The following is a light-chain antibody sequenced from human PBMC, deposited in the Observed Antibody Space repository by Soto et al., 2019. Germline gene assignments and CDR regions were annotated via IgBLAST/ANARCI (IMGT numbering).Light chain of an antibody. Sequence: DIQMTQSPSTLSASVGDRVTITCRASQSISTWLAWYQQKPGKAPNLLIYDASSLESGVPSRFSGSGSGTEFTLTSSSLQPDDFATYYCQQYTSPYTFGQGTKLEIK. CDR2: DAS. V-gene: IGKV1-5*01. CDR1: QSISTW. J-gene: IGKJ2*01. CDR3: QQYTSPYT.